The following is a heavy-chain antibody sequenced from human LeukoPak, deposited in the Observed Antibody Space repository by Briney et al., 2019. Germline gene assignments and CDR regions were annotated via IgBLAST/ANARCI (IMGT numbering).Heavy chain of an antibody. D-gene: IGHD2-21*02. Sequence: SETLSLTCTVSGGSISGSSYCWGWIRQPPGKGLEWIGSIYYSGSTYYNPSLKSRVTMSVDTSKNQFSLKLSSVTAADTAVYYCARHLAVVTAIAYWGQGTLVTVSS. CDR3: ARHLAVVTAIAY. V-gene: IGHV4-39*01. J-gene: IGHJ4*02. CDR1: GGSISGSSYC. CDR2: IYYSGST.